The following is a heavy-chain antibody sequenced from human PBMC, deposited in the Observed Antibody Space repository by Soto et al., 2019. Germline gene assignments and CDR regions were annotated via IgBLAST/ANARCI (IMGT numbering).Heavy chain of an antibody. V-gene: IGHV4-59*01. CDR3: ARSRRDSSSWYSWDYYYMDV. Sequence: SETLSLTCTVSGGSISSYYWSWIRQPPGKGLEWIGYIYYSGSTNYNPSLKSRVTISVDTSKNQFSLKLSSATAADTAVYYCARSRRDSSSWYSWDYYYMDVWGKGTTVTVS. CDR1: GGSISSYY. D-gene: IGHD6-13*01. CDR2: IYYSGST. J-gene: IGHJ6*03.